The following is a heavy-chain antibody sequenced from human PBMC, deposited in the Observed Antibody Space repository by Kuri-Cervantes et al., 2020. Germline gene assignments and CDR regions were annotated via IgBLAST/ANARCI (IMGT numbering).Heavy chain of an antibody. D-gene: IGHD3-10*01. CDR3: ARDLRRYYGSGNFDY. CDR2: ISGSGGST. V-gene: IGHV3-23*01. J-gene: IGHJ4*02. Sequence: GGSLRLSCAASGFTFSSYAMSWVRQAPGKGLEWVSAISGSGGSTYYADSVKGRFTISRDNSKNSLYLQMNSLRAEDTAVYYCARDLRRYYGSGNFDYWGQGTLVTVSS. CDR1: GFTFSSYA.